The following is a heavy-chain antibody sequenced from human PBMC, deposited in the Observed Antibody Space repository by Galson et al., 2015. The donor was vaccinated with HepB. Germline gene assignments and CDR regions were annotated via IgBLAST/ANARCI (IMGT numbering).Heavy chain of an antibody. J-gene: IGHJ5*02. Sequence: SLRLSCAASGFTFSSYAMHWVRQAPGKGLEWVAVISYDGSNKYYADSVKGRFTISRDNSKNTLYLQMNSLRAEDTAVYYCAREALGSSWYYDWFDPWGQGTLVTVSS. CDR3: AREALGSSWYYDWFDP. CDR2: ISYDGSNK. CDR1: GFTFSSYA. D-gene: IGHD6-13*01. V-gene: IGHV3-30-3*01.